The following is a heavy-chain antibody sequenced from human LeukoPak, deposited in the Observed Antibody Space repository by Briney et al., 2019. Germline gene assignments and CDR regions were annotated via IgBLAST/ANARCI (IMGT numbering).Heavy chain of an antibody. D-gene: IGHD3-10*01. CDR3: AKDQGPITMVRGVTYYFDY. CDR1: GFTFDVSA. CDR2: ISSSSSYI. V-gene: IGHV3-21*04. Sequence: PGGSLRLSCAASGFTFDVSAMNWVRQAPGKGLEWVSSISSSSSYIYYADSVKGRFTISRDNAKNSLYLQMNSLRAEDTAVYYCAKDQGPITMVRGVTYYFDYWGQGTLVTVSS. J-gene: IGHJ4*02.